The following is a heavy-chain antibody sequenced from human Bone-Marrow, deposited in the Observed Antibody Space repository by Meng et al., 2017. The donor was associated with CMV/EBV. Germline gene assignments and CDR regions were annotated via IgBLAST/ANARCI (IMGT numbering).Heavy chain of an antibody. CDR2: INPNSGGT. J-gene: IGHJ6*02. V-gene: IGHV1-2*02. CDR1: GYTFTGYY. D-gene: IGHD3-3*01. CDR3: ARDRTIFGVVTHYYGMDV. Sequence: ASVKVSCKASGYTFTGYYMHWVRQAPGQGLEWMGWINPNSGGTNYAQKFQGRVTMTRDTSISTAYMELSRLRSDDTAVYYCARDRTIFGVVTHYYGMDVWGQGTTVPVSS.